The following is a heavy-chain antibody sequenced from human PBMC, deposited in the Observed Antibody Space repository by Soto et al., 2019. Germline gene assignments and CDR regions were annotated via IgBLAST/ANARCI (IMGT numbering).Heavy chain of an antibody. CDR1: GYTFTSYG. CDR3: ARGYCSSTSRYDSDY. CDR2: ISAYNGNT. D-gene: IGHD2-2*01. V-gene: IGHV1-18*01. J-gene: IGHJ4*02. Sequence: VSVKVSCKASGYTFTSYGISWVRQAPGQGLEWMGWISAYNGNTNYAQKLQGRVTMTTDTSTSTAYMELRSLRSDDTAVYYCARGYCSSTSRYDSDYWGQGTLVIVSS.